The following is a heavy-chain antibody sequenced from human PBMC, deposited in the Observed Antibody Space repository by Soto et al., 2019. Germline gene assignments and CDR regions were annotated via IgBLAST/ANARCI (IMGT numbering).Heavy chain of an antibody. CDR3: ASSYGSGYRAFDY. J-gene: IGHJ4*02. CDR2: INPILSMS. Sequence: QVQLVQSGAEVKRPGSSVKVSCKASGDTFTFYSINWVRQAPGLGLEWMGRINPILSMSNYAQRFQGRVTIPEKKPTSTAYMELSSLKSEDTAIYYCASSYGSGYRAFDYWGQGALVTVSS. D-gene: IGHD3-10*01. CDR1: GDTFTFYS. V-gene: IGHV1-69*02.